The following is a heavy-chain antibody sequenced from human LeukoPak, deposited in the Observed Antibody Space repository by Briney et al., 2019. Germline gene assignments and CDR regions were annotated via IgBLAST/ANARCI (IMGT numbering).Heavy chain of an antibody. CDR1: GFTFSDYY. Sequence: GGSLRLSCAASGFTFSDYYMSWIRQAPGKGLEWVSYISSSGSTIYYADSVKGRFTISRGNAKNSLYLQMNSLRAEDTAVYYCAREEVYCGGDCYSKGYYYMDVWGKGTTVTVSS. D-gene: IGHD2-21*02. CDR3: AREEVYCGGDCYSKGYYYMDV. J-gene: IGHJ6*03. CDR2: ISSSGSTI. V-gene: IGHV3-11*04.